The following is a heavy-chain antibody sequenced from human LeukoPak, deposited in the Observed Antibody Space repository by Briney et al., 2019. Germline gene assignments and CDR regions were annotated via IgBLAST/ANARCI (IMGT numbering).Heavy chain of an antibody. CDR1: GYAFTSYH. CDR3: ARSDYNDYRGLGF. V-gene: IGHV1-46*01. CDR2: IIPSSGST. Sequence: ASVKVSCKASGYAFTSYHIHWMRQAPGQGLGWMGIIIPSSGSTTYAQKFQGRVTMTRDTSTSTVYMELSSLTSDDTAVYFCARSDYNDYRGLGFWGQGTLVTVSS. J-gene: IGHJ4*02. D-gene: IGHD4-11*01.